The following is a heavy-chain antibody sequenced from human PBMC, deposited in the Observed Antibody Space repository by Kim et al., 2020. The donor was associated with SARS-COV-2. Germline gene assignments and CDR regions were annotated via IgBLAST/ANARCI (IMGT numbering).Heavy chain of an antibody. J-gene: IGHJ3*02. CDR3: ARDLASGSSLEVRAFDI. CDR1: GYTFTSYY. Sequence: ASVKVSCKASGYTFTSYYMHWVRQAPGQGLEWMGIINPSGGSTSYAQKFQGRVTMTRDTSTSTVYMELSSLRSEDTAVYYCARDLASGSSLEVRAFDIWGQGTMVTVSS. CDR2: INPSGGST. V-gene: IGHV1-46*01. D-gene: IGHD6-6*01.